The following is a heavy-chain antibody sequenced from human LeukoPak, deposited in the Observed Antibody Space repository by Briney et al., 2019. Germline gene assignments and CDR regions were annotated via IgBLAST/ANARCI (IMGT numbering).Heavy chain of an antibody. CDR1: GFTFSSYG. Sequence: GGSLRLPCAASGFTFSSYGMHWVRQAPGKGLEWVAVIWYDGSNKYYADSVKGRFTISRDNSKNTLYLQMNSLRAEDTAVYYCARGYCSSTSCYSLPFDYWGQGTLVTVSS. CDR2: IWYDGSNK. CDR3: ARGYCSSTSCYSLPFDY. D-gene: IGHD2-2*01. V-gene: IGHV3-33*08. J-gene: IGHJ4*02.